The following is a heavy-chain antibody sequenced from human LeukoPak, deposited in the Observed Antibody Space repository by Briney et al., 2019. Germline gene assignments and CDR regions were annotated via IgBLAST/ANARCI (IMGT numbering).Heavy chain of an antibody. D-gene: IGHD6-13*01. CDR2: IYHSGST. CDR1: VGSISSYY. J-gene: IGHJ4*02. Sequence: SETLSLTCLVSVGSISSYYWSWIRQPPGKGLEWIGYIYHSGSTNYNPSLKSRVTISVDRSKNQFSLKLSSVTAADTAVYYCARATAGTGYYFDYWGQGTLVTVSS. CDR3: ARATAGTGYYFDY. V-gene: IGHV4-59*01.